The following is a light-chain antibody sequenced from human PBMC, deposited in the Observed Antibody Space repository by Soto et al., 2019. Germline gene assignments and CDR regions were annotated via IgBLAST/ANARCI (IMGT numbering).Light chain of an antibody. V-gene: IGLV2-8*01. CDR3: SSYAGSNTVL. CDR2: EVT. Sequence: ALTQPPSASGSPGQSVTISCTGTSSDVGGYNCVSWYQQHPGKAPQLMIYEVTKRPSGVPDRFSGSKSGNTASLTVSGLQAEDEADYYCSSYAGSNTVLFGGGTKLTVL. J-gene: IGLJ2*01. CDR1: SSDVGGYNC.